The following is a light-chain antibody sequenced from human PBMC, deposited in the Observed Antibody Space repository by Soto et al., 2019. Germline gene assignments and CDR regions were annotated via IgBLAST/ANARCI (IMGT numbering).Light chain of an antibody. Sequence: QSALTQPPSASGSPGQSVTISCTGTSSDVGGYNYVYWYQQHPGKAPKLMIYEVTKRPSGVPDRFSGSKSGNTASLIVSGLQAEDEADYYCSSYAGSNNFVVFGGGTKLTVL. CDR3: SSYAGSNNFVV. V-gene: IGLV2-8*01. CDR2: EVT. CDR1: SSDVGGYNY. J-gene: IGLJ2*01.